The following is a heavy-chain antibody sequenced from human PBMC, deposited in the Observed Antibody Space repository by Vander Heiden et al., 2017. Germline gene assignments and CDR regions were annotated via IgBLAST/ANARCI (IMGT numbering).Heavy chain of an antibody. CDR1: GYTFTTYG. CDR3: ATHGGSGAVAGTEGC. CDR2: IRPYNGDT. D-gene: IGHD6-19*01. V-gene: IGHV1-18*01. J-gene: IGHJ4*02. Sequence: QVQLVQSGAEVKKPGASVKGSCKAPGYTFTTYGISWVRQAPGQGLEWMGWIRPYNGDTYYAQKFQGRVTMTTDTSTSTVYVEVRSLRSDDTAVYYCATHGGSGAVAGTEGCWGQGTLIIVSS.